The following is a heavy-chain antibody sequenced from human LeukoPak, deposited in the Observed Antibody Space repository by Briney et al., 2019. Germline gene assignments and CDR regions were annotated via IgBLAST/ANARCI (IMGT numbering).Heavy chain of an antibody. CDR2: IYYSGST. D-gene: IGHD6-19*01. CDR1: GGSISSYY. Sequence: SETLSLTCTVSGGSISSYYWSWIRQPPGKGLEWIGYIYYSGSTNYNPSLKSRVTISVDTSKNQFSLKLSSVTAADTAVYYCARSPGEQWPVDSWGQGTLVTVSS. J-gene: IGHJ4*02. V-gene: IGHV4-59*01. CDR3: ARSPGEQWPVDS.